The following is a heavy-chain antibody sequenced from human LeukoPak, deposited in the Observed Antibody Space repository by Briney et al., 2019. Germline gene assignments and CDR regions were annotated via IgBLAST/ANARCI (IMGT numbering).Heavy chain of an antibody. Sequence: ASVKVSCKASGYTFTNNYIHWVRQAPGQGLEWMGIINPSGGSATYAQKFRGRVTMTRDTSTSTVYMELSSLRSEDTAVYYCARGLDSSGYYAPRGQGTLVTVSS. CDR1: GYTFTNNY. V-gene: IGHV1-46*01. CDR2: INPSGGSA. D-gene: IGHD3-22*01. CDR3: ARGLDSSGYYAP. J-gene: IGHJ5*02.